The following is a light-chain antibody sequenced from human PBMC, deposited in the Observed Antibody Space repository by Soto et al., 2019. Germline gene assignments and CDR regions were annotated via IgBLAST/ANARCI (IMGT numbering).Light chain of an antibody. CDR2: GAS. Sequence: EIVLTQSPGTLSLSPGEKATPSCRASQSVSSPTYLAWYQQKPGQAPRLLIYGASSRAAGIPDRFSGSGSGTDFTLTISRLEPEDFAVYYCQQYGDSPLTFGGGTKVE. V-gene: IGKV3-20*01. J-gene: IGKJ4*01. CDR1: QSVSSPTY. CDR3: QQYGDSPLT.